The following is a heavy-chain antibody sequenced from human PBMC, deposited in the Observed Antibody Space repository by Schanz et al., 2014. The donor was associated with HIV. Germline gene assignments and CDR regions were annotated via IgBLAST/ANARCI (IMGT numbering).Heavy chain of an antibody. Sequence: QVQLVESGGGVVQPGRSLRLSCAASGFTFSSYAMHWVRQAAGKGLEWVAVISYDGSNKNYADSVKGRFTISRDNSKNTLYLQMNSLRAEDTAVYYCAREGESSGRAGLFDLWGQGAMVTVSS. CDR2: ISYDGSNK. V-gene: IGHV3-30-3*01. CDR1: GFTFSSYA. J-gene: IGHJ3*01. D-gene: IGHD6-19*01. CDR3: AREGESSGRAGLFDL.